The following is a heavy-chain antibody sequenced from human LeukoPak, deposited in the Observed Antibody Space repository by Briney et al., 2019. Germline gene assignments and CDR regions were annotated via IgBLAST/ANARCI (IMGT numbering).Heavy chain of an antibody. CDR3: ARDGTAPGLYFDL. J-gene: IGHJ4*01. V-gene: IGHV3-7*01. CDR1: GFTFSSYW. D-gene: IGHD6-13*01. CDR2: IRQDGGEK. Sequence: GGSLRLSCAVSGFTFSSYWMNWVRQAPGKGLEWGASIRQDGGEKSYVDSVKGRFTISRDNTKNSLYLQMSSLRAEDTAVYYCARDGTAPGLYFDLWGQGTLVTVSS.